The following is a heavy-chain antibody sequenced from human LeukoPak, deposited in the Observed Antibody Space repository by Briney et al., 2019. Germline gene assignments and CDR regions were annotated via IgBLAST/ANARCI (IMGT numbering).Heavy chain of an antibody. V-gene: IGHV1-2*06. CDR2: INPNSGGT. D-gene: IGHD6-19*01. J-gene: IGHJ4*02. Sequence: ASVKVSCKASGYTFTDYYMHWVRQAPGQGLEWMGRINPNSGGTSSARKFQGRVTVTRDTSISTVYTELSRLTSDDTAVYYCARSPSGWYGDYWGQGTLVTVSS. CDR1: GYTFTDYY. CDR3: ARSPSGWYGDY.